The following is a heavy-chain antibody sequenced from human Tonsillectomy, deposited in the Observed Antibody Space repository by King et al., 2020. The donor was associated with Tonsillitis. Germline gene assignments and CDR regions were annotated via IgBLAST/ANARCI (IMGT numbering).Heavy chain of an antibody. Sequence: QLQESGPGLVKPSGSLSLTCAVSGDSISASNWWSWVRQPPGKGLEWIGRIYHSGSTNYNPSLKSRVTISVDKSKNQFSLKLSSVTAADTAVYYCARSEYYDILTGNYRRALDHWGQGALVTVSS. CDR3: ARSEYYDILTGNYRRALDH. J-gene: IGHJ4*02. CDR2: IYHSGST. V-gene: IGHV4-4*02. CDR1: GDSISASNW. D-gene: IGHD3-9*01.